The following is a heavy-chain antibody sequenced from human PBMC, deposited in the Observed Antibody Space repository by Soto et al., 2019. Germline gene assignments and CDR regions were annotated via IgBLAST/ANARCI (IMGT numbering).Heavy chain of an antibody. CDR1: GYTFSIYG. V-gene: IGHV1-18*01. CDR3: VRDLDGSGSYYTDY. D-gene: IGHD3-10*01. J-gene: IGHJ4*02. CDR2: TRPNNGNT. Sequence: QIQLVQSGAEVKKPGASVKVSCKASGYTFSIYGINWVRQAPGQGLEWMGWTRPNNGNTKYAQNLQGRVTMTTDTSTSTAYMELRSLRPDDTAVYYCVRDLDGSGSYYTDYWGQGTLVTDSS.